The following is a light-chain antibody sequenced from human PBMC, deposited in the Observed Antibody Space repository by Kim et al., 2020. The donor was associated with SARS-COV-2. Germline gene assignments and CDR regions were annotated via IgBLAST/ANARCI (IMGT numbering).Light chain of an antibody. Sequence: VCPGERPPPPGQARPSFNTHLAVYQPKPGQAPRPLVSSASTRANGIPSRFSGTWSGNEFALTISSLQSEDSAVYYRQQYNNWLPYTFGQGTKREI. J-gene: IGKJ2*01. V-gene: IGKV3-15*01. CDR2: SAS. CDR3: QQYNNWLPYT. CDR1: PSFNTH.